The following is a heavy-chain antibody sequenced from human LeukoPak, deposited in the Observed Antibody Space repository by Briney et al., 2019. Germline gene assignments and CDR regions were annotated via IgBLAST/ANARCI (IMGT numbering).Heavy chain of an antibody. D-gene: IGHD7-27*01. Sequence: ASVKVSCKASGYTFTSYYMHWVRQAPGQGLEWMGIINPSGGSTSYAQKFQGRVTMTRDTSTSTVYMELSSLRAEDTAVYYGVTGGPLGYYYGMGVWGQGTTVTVSS. V-gene: IGHV1-46*01. CDR2: INPSGGST. CDR3: VTGGPLGYYYGMGV. CDR1: GYTFTSYY. J-gene: IGHJ6*02.